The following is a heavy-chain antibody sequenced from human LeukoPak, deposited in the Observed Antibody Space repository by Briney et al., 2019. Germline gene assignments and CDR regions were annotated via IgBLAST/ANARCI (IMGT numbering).Heavy chain of an antibody. CDR3: ARRVISEFSIDKGNWLDP. CDR2: ILSSGST. Sequence: PSETLSLTCSVSGDSISNYYWNWIRRSPGKGLEWIGYILSSGSTHHNPSLASRISLSMDPSKNQSSLKLSSVTAADTAVYYCARRVISEFSIDKGNWLDPWGQGTLVTVSS. CDR1: GDSISNYY. D-gene: IGHD3-3*02. V-gene: IGHV4-4*09. J-gene: IGHJ5*02.